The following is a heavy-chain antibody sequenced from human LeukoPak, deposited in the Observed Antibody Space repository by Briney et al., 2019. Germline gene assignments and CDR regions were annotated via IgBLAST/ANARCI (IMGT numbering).Heavy chain of an antibody. J-gene: IGHJ2*01. Sequence: ASETLSLTCTVSGVSISSYYWSWLRQPAGKGLEWIGRMYTSGSTNYNPSLKSRVTMSVDTSKNQFSLKLSSVIAADTAVYYCARDQHYYDSRGYVTWYFDLWGRGTLVTVSS. D-gene: IGHD3-22*01. V-gene: IGHV4-4*07. CDR2: MYTSGST. CDR3: ARDQHYYDSRGYVTWYFDL. CDR1: GVSISSYY.